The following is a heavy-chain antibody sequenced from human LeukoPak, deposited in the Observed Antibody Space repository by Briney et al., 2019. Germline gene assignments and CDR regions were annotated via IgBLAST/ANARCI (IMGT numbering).Heavy chain of an antibody. V-gene: IGHV3-33*08. CDR1: GLTFSSYG. CDR3: ARSTSSEYDIYHFDG. J-gene: IGHJ4*02. CDR2: IWYDGKNK. Sequence: PARSLTLSCAASGLTFSSYGTHWVRQAPGKGLEWVGFIWYDGKNKYYADSVKGRFTISRPNSTNTLSLQMNSLRAEDTAVYYCARSTSSEYDIYHFDGGGQGSLVTASS. D-gene: IGHD3-9*01.